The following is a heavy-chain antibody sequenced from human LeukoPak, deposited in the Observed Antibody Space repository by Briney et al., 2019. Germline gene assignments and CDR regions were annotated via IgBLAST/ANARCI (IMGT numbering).Heavy chain of an antibody. CDR2: INHSGST. J-gene: IGHJ4*02. V-gene: IGHV4-34*01. D-gene: IGHD3-22*01. Sequence: SETLSLTCAVYGGSFSGYYWSWIRQPPGKGLEWIGEINHSGSTNYNPSLKSRVTISVDTSKNQFSLKLSSVTAADTAVYYCARGGVVDVLQLDYWGQGTLVTVSS. CDR1: GGSFSGYY. CDR3: ARGGVVDVLQLDY.